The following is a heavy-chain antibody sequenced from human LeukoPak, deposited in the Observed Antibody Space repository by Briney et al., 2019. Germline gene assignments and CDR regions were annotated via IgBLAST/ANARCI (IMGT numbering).Heavy chain of an antibody. CDR2: IIPILGIA. J-gene: IGHJ4*02. CDR3: ARGGTDGRFDY. CDR1: GGTFSSYA. V-gene: IGHV1-69*04. D-gene: IGHD1/OR15-1a*01. Sequence: SVKVSCKASGGTFSSYAISWVRQAPAQGLEWMGRIIPILGIANYAQKFQGRVTITADKSTSTAYMELSSLRSEDTAVYYCARGGTDGRFDYWGQGTLVTVSS.